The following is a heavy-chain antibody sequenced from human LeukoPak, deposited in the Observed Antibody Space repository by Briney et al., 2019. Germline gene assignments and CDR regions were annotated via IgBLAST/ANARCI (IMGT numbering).Heavy chain of an antibody. D-gene: IGHD4-23*01. J-gene: IGHJ3*02. CDR1: GFTFSSYW. Sequence: GGSLRLSCAASGFTFSSYWMSWVRQAPGKGLEWVANIKQDGSEKYYVDSVKGRFTISRDNAKNSLYLQMNSLRAEDTAVYYCAREGFYGGKSVTFDIWGQGTMVTVSS. V-gene: IGHV3-7*04. CDR2: IKQDGSEK. CDR3: AREGFYGGKSVTFDI.